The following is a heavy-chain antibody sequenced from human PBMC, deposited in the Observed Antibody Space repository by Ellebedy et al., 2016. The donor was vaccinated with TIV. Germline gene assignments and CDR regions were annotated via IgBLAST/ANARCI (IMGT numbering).Heavy chain of an antibody. Sequence: GSLRLXXAVHGGSFSDYYWSWIRQSPGKGLEWIGEIDHRGSTNYNPSLESRVTMSVDTSKRQFSLILNAVTAADTAVYYCAAREVVATDFWGQGALVTVSS. CDR1: GGSFSDYY. D-gene: IGHD2-15*01. J-gene: IGHJ4*02. CDR2: IDHRGST. V-gene: IGHV4-34*01. CDR3: AAREVVATDF.